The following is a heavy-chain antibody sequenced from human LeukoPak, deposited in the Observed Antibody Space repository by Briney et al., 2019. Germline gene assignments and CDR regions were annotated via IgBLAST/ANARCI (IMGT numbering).Heavy chain of an antibody. Sequence: GGSLRLSCAASGFTFSSYAMHWVRQAPGKGLEWVAVISYDGSNKYYADSVKGRFTISRDNSKNTLYLQMNSLRAEDTAVYYCARDQWKIAAAGLVDYWGQGTLVTVSS. J-gene: IGHJ4*02. CDR3: ARDQWKIAAAGLVDY. V-gene: IGHV3-30-3*01. D-gene: IGHD6-13*01. CDR2: ISYDGSNK. CDR1: GFTFSSYA.